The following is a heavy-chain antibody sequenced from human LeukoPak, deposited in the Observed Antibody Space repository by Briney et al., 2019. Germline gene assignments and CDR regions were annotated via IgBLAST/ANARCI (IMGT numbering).Heavy chain of an antibody. D-gene: IGHD3-10*01. CDR2: INPNSGGT. J-gene: IGHJ4*02. V-gene: IGHV1-2*02. CDR3: ARDTLRGVRPQGY. Sequence: ASVKVSCKASGYTFTGYYMHWVRQAPGQGLEWMGWINPNSGGTSYAQKFQGRVTMTRDTSISTAYMELSRLRSDDTAVYYCARDTLRGVRPQGYWGQGTLVTVSS. CDR1: GYTFTGYY.